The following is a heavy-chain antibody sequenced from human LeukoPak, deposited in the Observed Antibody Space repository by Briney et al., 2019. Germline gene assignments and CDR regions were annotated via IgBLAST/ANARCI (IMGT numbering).Heavy chain of an antibody. CDR3: ARAIIDIVATIYFDY. CDR1: GFTVSSNY. D-gene: IGHD5-12*01. J-gene: IGHJ4*02. CDR2: IYSSGST. V-gene: IGHV3-53*01. Sequence: GGSLRLSCAASGFTVSSNYMSWVRQAPGKGLEWVSVIYSSGSTYYADSVKGRFTISRDNSKNTLYLQMNSLRAEDTAVYYCARAIIDIVATIYFDYWGQGTLVTVSS.